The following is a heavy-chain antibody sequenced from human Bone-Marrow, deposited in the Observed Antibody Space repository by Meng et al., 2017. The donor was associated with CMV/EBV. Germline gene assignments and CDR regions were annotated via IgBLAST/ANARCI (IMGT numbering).Heavy chain of an antibody. V-gene: IGHV4-30-4*08. CDR3: ARGGLEGSSWYFGYYYYGMDV. J-gene: IGHJ6*02. CDR1: GGSISSGDYY. Sequence: SETLSLTCTVSGGSISSGDYYWSWIRQPPGKGLEWIGYIYYSGSTYYNPSLKSRVTISVDTSKNQFSLKLSSVTAADTAVYYCARGGLEGSSWYFGYYYYGMDVWGQGTTVTVSS. D-gene: IGHD6-13*01. CDR2: IYYSGST.